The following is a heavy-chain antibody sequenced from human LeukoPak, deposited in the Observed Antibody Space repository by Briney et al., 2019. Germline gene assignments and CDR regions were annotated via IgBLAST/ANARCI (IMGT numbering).Heavy chain of an antibody. CDR1: RFTFSSYA. CDR3: AKDSGGYNLLFDY. CDR2: ISGSGGST. V-gene: IGHV3-23*01. D-gene: IGHD5-24*01. Sequence: GGSLRLSCAASRFTFSSYAMSWVRQAPGKGLEWVSAISGSGGSTYYADSVKGRFTISRDNSKNTLYLQMNSLRAEDTAVYYCAKDSGGYNLLFDYWGQGTLATVSS. J-gene: IGHJ4*02.